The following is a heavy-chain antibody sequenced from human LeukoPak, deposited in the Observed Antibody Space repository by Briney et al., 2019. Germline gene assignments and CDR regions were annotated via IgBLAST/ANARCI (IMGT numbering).Heavy chain of an antibody. V-gene: IGHV3-48*03. CDR1: GFTFSDYE. CDR2: VSSSGGTI. D-gene: IGHD5-24*01. Sequence: TGGSLRLSCEASGFTFSDYEMNWVRQAPGMGLEWIAFVSSSGGTIYYADSVRGRFTLSRDSDEISLYLQMNSLRAEDSGVYYCARTEMSPYYYYGLDVWGQGTTVTVSS. J-gene: IGHJ6*02. CDR3: ARTEMSPYYYYGLDV.